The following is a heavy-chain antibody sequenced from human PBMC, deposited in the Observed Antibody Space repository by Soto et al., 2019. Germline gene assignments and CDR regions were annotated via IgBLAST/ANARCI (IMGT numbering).Heavy chain of an antibody. D-gene: IGHD1-7*01. CDR3: ARDMTRTVVPYFDF. CDR1: GGTFSNYV. CDR2: IIPISGAA. J-gene: IGHJ4*02. V-gene: IGHV1-69*06. Sequence: QVQLVQSGAEVKKPGSSVKVSCKASGGTFSNYVVNWVRQAPGQGLEWMGRIIPISGAANYAHKFQGRDTITADKSTSTSYMELSSLRSEDTAVYYCARDMTRTVVPYFDFWGQGTLVTVSS.